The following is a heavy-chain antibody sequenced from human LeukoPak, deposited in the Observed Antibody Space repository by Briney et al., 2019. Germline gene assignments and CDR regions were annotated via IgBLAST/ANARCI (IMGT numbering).Heavy chain of an antibody. V-gene: IGHV3-23*01. J-gene: IGHJ4*02. CDR2: VSGNGRST. Sequence: GGSLRLSCAASGFSFTSYVMSWVRQAPGKGLEWVSTVSGNGRSTYYADSVKGRFTISRDNSKNTVNLQMNSLRADDTAIYYCAKGGPNDYWGQGTLVTVSS. D-gene: IGHD3-16*01. CDR3: AKGGPNDY. CDR1: GFSFTSYV.